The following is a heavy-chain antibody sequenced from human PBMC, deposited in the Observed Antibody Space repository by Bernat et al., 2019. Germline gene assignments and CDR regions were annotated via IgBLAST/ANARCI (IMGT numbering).Heavy chain of an antibody. CDR3: TTLGGI. CDR1: GFTFSNAW. V-gene: IGHV3-15*01. J-gene: IGHJ4*02. Sequence: EVHLVESGGGLVNPGGSLRLSCAGSGFTFSNAWMSWVRQAPGKGLEWVGRIKSWTDGGTIDYAAPVKGRFTISRDDSKNTLYLQMNSLKSEDAAVFYYTTLGGIWGQGTLVTVAS. D-gene: IGHD3-16*01. CDR2: IKSWTDGGTI.